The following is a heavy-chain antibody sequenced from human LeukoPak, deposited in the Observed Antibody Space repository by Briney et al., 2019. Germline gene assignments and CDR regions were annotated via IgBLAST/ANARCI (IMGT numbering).Heavy chain of an antibody. J-gene: IGHJ4*02. CDR2: INTKTGNP. CDR3: ARGADYGDYTQFY. CDR1: GYAFNTFA. Sequence: GASVKVSCKASGYAFNTFALHWVRQALGRGLEWMGWINTKTGNPSYARDFTGRFVVSLDTSVTTTYLQINSLKPEDTGFYFCARGADYGDYTQFYWGQGSLVSVSS. V-gene: IGHV7-4-1*02. D-gene: IGHD4-17*01.